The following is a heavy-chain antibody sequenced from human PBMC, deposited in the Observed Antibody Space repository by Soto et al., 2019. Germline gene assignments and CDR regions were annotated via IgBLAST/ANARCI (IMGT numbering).Heavy chain of an antibody. CDR2: IYHSGST. CDR3: ARGRRGVVVPAAMSAPGGYYYYMDV. CDR1: GGSISSGDYY. V-gene: IGHV4-30-4*01. J-gene: IGHJ6*03. Sequence: TSETLSLTCTVSGGSISSGDYYWSWIRQPPGKGLEWIGYIYHSGSTYYNPSLKSRVTISVDTSKNQFSLKLSSVTAADTAVYYCARGRRGVVVPAAMSAPGGYYYYMDVWGKGTTVTVSS. D-gene: IGHD2-2*01.